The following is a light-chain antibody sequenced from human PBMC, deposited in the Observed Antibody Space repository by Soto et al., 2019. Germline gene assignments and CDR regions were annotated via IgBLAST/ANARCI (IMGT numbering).Light chain of an antibody. CDR3: MQATHWPPT. CDR1: QSLVYSDGYAY. Sequence: DVVMTQSPLSLPVTPGQPASISCRSSQSLVYSDGYAYVNSFHQRPGQSPRRLIYKDSKRDSGVPDRFRGRGSGTDFKLHINMVEAEDVGIYYCMQATHWPPTFGRGTRVEIK. CDR2: KDS. V-gene: IGKV2-30*01. J-gene: IGKJ1*01.